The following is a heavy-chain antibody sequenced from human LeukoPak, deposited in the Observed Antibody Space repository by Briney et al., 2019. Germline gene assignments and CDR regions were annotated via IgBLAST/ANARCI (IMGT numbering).Heavy chain of an antibody. J-gene: IGHJ4*02. Sequence: GESLKISCKGSGYSFTSYWIGWVRQMPGKGLEWMGIIYPGDSDTRYSPSFQGQVTISADKSISTAYLQWSGLKASDTAMYYCARGVGGYSSPEGIDYRGQGTLVTVSS. CDR2: IYPGDSDT. CDR3: ARGVGGYSSPEGIDY. CDR1: GYSFTSYW. V-gene: IGHV5-51*01. D-gene: IGHD1-26*01.